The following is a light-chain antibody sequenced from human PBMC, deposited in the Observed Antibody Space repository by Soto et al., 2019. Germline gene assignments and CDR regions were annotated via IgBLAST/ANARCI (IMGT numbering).Light chain of an antibody. V-gene: IGKV3-20*01. CDR3: QHYNSHSEA. Sequence: EIVLTLSPGTLSLYPEERATLSCRASQSVSSSYLAWYQQKPGQAPRLLIYGASSRATGIPDRFSGSGSGTEFTLTISSLQPDDFTPYYCQHYNSHSEAFGQGTMVDIK. CDR1: QSVSSSY. J-gene: IGKJ1*01. CDR2: GAS.